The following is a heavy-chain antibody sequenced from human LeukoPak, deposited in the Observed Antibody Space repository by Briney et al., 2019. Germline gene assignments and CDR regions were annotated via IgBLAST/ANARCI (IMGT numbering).Heavy chain of an antibody. CDR2: INHSGST. CDR1: GGSFGGYY. CDR3: ARGLRRIPIVF. D-gene: IGHD5/OR15-5a*01. J-gene: IGHJ4*02. V-gene: IGHV4-34*01. Sequence: PSETLSLTCAVYGGSFGGYYWSWIRQPPGKGLEWIGEINHSGSTNYNPSLKSRVTISVDTSKNQFSLKLSSVTAADTAVYYCARGLRRIPIVFGGQGTLVTVSS.